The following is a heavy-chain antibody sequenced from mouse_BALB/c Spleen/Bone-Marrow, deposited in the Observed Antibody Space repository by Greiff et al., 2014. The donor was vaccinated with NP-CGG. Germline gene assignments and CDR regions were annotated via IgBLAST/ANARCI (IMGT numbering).Heavy chain of an antibody. CDR2: IDPENGDT. CDR3: NGLTGTRDVFDY. D-gene: IGHD4-1*01. CDR1: GFNIKDYY. Sequence: VQLQQSGAELVRSGASVKLSCTASGFNIKDYYIHWVKQRPEQGLEWIGWIDPENGDTEYDPKFQGKATMTADTSSNTAYLQLSSLTSEDTAVYYCNGLTGTRDVFDYWGQGTTLTVSS. V-gene: IGHV14-4*02. J-gene: IGHJ2*01.